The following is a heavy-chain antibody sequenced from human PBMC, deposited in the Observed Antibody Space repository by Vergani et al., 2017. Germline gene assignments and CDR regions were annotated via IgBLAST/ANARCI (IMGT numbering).Heavy chain of an antibody. CDR2: IYSTGST. D-gene: IGHD3-9*01. CDR3: AKVMYRDEASTGYRLEGMDI. J-gene: IGHJ6*02. Sequence: QVQLEESGPGLVKPSETLSLTFTVPGGPFNTYYWSWIRQSPGKGLEWIGYIYSTGSTNYNPSLNSRVTMSVDTSKNQFSLKLRSVTAADTAVYFCAKVMYRDEASTGYRLEGMDIWGQGTTVTISS. CDR1: GGPFNTYY. V-gene: IGHV4-59*13.